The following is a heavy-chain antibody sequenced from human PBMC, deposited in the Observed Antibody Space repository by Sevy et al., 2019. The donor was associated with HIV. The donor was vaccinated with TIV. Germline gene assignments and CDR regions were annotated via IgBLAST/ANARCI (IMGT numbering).Heavy chain of an antibody. Sequence: GGSLRLSCAASGFTFSSYAMHWVRQAPGKGLEWVAVIWYDGSNKYYADSVKGRFTISRDNSKNTLYLQMHSLRAEDTAVYYCARDGIVIVPAAVAVTGYFDYWGQGTLVTVSS. CDR2: IWYDGSNK. CDR1: GFTFSSYA. V-gene: IGHV3-33*08. D-gene: IGHD2-2*01. CDR3: ARDGIVIVPAAVAVTGYFDY. J-gene: IGHJ4*02.